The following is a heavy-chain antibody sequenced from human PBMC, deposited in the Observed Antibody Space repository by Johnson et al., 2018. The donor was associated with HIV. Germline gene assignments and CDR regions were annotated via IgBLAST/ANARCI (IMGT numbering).Heavy chain of an antibody. J-gene: IGHJ3*02. V-gene: IGHV3-30*19. CDR2: ISYDGTKK. CDR3: ARGKAWIQSWDDAFDI. Sequence: QVQLVESGGGVVQPGGSLRLSCAASGFSFSSYGMHWVRQAPGKGLGWVAVISYDGTKKYYADSVKGRFTMSRYNSNNTIYLQTNSLRRGDTAVYYCARGKAWIQSWDDAFDIWGQGTMVTVSS. D-gene: IGHD5-18*01. CDR1: GFSFSSYG.